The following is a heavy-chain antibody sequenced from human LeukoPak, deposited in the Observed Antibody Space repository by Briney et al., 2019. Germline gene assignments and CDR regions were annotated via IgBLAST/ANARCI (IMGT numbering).Heavy chain of an antibody. Sequence: ASVKVSCKASGGTFSSYAISWVRQAPGQGLEWMGGIIPIFGTANYAQKFQGRVTITADESTSTAYMELRSLRSDDTAVYYCARDPRYYYDSSGYRFDYWGQGTLVTVSS. D-gene: IGHD3-22*01. J-gene: IGHJ4*02. CDR1: GGTFSSYA. CDR3: ARDPRYYYDSSGYRFDY. CDR2: IIPIFGTA. V-gene: IGHV1-69*13.